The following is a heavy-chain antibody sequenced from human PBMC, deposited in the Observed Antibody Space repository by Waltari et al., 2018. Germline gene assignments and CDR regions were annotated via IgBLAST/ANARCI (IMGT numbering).Heavy chain of an antibody. J-gene: IGHJ6*02. V-gene: IGHV1-3*01. CDR1: GYTFTSYA. CDR2: INAGNGNT. D-gene: IGHD6-13*01. CDR3: AREGGSSSWSDYYYGMDV. Sequence: QVQLVQSGAEVKKPGASVKVSCKASGYTFTSYAMHWVRQAPGQRLEWMGWINAGNGNTKYSQKFQGRVTITRDTSASTAYMELSSLRSEDTAVYYCAREGGSSSWSDYYYGMDVWGQGTTVTVSS.